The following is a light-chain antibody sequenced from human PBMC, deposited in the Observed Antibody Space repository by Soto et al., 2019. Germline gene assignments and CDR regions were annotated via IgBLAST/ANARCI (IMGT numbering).Light chain of an antibody. V-gene: IGLV4-69*01. J-gene: IGLJ2*01. CDR1: SGHSSNA. CDR2: INNDGSH. Sequence: QLVLTQSPSASASLGASVKLTCTLSSGHSSNAIAWHQQQPEKGPRYLMKINNDGSHIKGDGIPDRFSGSRSGAEWYLTISSLQPEDEADYYCQTGGTGLPFGGGTKLTVL. CDR3: QTGGTGLP.